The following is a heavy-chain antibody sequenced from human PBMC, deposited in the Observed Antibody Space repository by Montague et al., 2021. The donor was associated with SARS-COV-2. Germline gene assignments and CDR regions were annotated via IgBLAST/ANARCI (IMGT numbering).Heavy chain of an antibody. CDR2: IDWDDDK. V-gene: IGHV2-70*11. Sequence: PALVKPTQTLTLTCTFSGFSLSTSGMCVSWIRQPPGKALERLARIDWDDDKHYSTSLKTRLTISKDTSKNQVVLTMTNMDPVDTATYYCARSSVVRGVSLDYWGQGTLVTVSS. CDR1: GFSLSTSGMC. J-gene: IGHJ4*02. D-gene: IGHD3-10*01. CDR3: ARSSVVRGVSLDY.